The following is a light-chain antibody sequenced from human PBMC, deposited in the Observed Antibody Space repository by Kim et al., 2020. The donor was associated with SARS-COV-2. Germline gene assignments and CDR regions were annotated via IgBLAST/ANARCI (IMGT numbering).Light chain of an antibody. J-gene: IGLJ2*01. CDR1: IVGGNS. CDR2: SDS. CDR3: QAWNGNSVV. Sequence: LTQPPSVSVAPGETARITCGGNIVGGNSVHWYRQRPGKAPVVVMYSDSDRPSDIPERFSGSTSGNTATLTISSVEAGDEADYSCQAWNGNSVVFGGGTKLTVL. V-gene: IGLV3-21*04.